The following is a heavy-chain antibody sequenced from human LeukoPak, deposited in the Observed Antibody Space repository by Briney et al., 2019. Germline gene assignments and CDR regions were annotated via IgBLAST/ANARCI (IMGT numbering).Heavy chain of an antibody. Sequence: GGSLRLSCVASGFTFSVCGMNWVRQAPGKGLEWVSFISPTSSAVYYADSVKGRFTISRGNAKNSMYLQMNSLRDEDTAVYYCARDSPSPSGSYYPYYFGFWGQGTLVTVSS. D-gene: IGHD3-10*01. J-gene: IGHJ4*02. CDR2: ISPTSSAV. CDR3: ARDSPSPSGSYYPYYFGF. CDR1: GFTFSVCG. V-gene: IGHV3-48*02.